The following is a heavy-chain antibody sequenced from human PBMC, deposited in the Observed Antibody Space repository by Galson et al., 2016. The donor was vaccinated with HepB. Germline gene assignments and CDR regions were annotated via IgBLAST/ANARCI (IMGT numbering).Heavy chain of an antibody. CDR1: GFTVSNNY. V-gene: IGHV3-53*01. Sequence: SLRLSCAASGFTVSNNYMTWVRQAPGKGLEWVSVTYSGGRTYYADSVKGRFTISRDNSKNTLFLQMNSLRAEDTAVYYCATSPNNNVWGQGTTVTVPS. CDR3: ATSPNNNV. J-gene: IGHJ6*02. D-gene: IGHD1/OR15-1a*01. CDR2: TYSGGRT.